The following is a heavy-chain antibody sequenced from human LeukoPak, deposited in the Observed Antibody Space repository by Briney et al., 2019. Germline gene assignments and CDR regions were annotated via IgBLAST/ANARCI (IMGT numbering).Heavy chain of an antibody. CDR2: INPSGGST. CDR1: GYTFTSYY. V-gene: IGHV1-46*01. D-gene: IGHD4-17*01. CDR3: ARATGGTAAVTNYYYYYYMDV. Sequence: ASVKVSCKASGYTFTSYYMHWVRQAPGQGLEWMGIINPSGGSTSCAQKFQGRVTMTRDMSTSTVYMELSSLRSEDAAVYYCARATGGTAAVTNYYYYYYMDVWGKGTTVTVSS. J-gene: IGHJ6*03.